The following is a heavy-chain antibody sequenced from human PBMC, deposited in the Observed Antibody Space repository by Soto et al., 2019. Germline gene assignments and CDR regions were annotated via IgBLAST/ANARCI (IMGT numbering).Heavy chain of an antibody. Sequence: SETLSLTCTVSGGSISSYYWSWIRQPPGKGLEWIGYIYYSGSTNYNPSLKSRVTISVDTSKNQFSLKLSSVTAADTAVDYCARAGYGSGSYYFDYWGQGTLVTVSS. V-gene: IGHV4-59*01. CDR2: IYYSGST. D-gene: IGHD3-10*01. J-gene: IGHJ4*02. CDR1: GGSISSYY. CDR3: ARAGYGSGSYYFDY.